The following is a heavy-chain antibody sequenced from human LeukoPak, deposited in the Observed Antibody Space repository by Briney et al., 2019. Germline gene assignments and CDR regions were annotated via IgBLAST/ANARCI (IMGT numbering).Heavy chain of an antibody. CDR2: IIPILGIA. D-gene: IGHD5-18*01. J-gene: IGHJ6*02. V-gene: IGHV1-69*04. CDR1: GGTFSSYA. CDR3: AILTATDYYYGMDV. Sequence: SVKVSCKASGGTFSSYAISWVRQAPGQGHEWMGRIIPILGIANYAQKFQGRVTITADKSTSTAYMELSSLRSEDTAVYYCAILTATDYYYGMDVWGQGTTVTVSS.